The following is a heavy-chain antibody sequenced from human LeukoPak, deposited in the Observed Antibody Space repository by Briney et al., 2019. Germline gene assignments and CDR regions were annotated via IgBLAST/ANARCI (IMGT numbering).Heavy chain of an antibody. J-gene: IGHJ4*02. V-gene: IGHV5-51*01. CDR2: IYPGDSDT. CDR1: GYSFTNYW. Sequence: LGESLKISCKASGYSFTNYWIGWVRQMPGRGLEWMAVIYPGDSDTRYTPSFHGQVTISSDKSITTAPLHLSCLRSSDHAVYYCATHFSGDYINSVPVAFYLDYSGEATLVSASS. D-gene: IGHD4-11*01. CDR3: ATHFSGDYINSVPVAFYLDY.